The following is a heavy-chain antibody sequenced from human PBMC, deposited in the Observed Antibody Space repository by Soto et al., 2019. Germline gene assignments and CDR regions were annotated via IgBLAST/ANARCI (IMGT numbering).Heavy chain of an antibody. Sequence: GESLKISCKASGYNFTAFWIHWVRQMPGKGLEWLGKIDPSDSYTNYSPPFEGHVTISTDNSITTAYLQWSSLRASDTALYFCARVHKNWFDSWAQGTMVTVSS. V-gene: IGHV5-10-1*01. CDR3: ARVHKNWFDS. CDR2: IDPSDSYT. J-gene: IGHJ5*01. CDR1: GYNFTAFW.